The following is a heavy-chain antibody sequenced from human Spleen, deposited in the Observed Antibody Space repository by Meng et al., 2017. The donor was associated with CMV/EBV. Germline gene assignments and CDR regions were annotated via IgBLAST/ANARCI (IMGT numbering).Heavy chain of an antibody. Sequence: SCAASGFTFRSYWMHWVRQAPGKGLVWVSRINSDGSSISYADSVKGRFTISRDNAKNTLYLQMNSLRAEDTAVYYCARDQAYSSGQDYWGQGTLVTVSS. V-gene: IGHV3-74*01. CDR1: GFTFRSYW. J-gene: IGHJ4*02. CDR3: ARDQAYSSGQDY. D-gene: IGHD6-19*01. CDR2: INSDGSSI.